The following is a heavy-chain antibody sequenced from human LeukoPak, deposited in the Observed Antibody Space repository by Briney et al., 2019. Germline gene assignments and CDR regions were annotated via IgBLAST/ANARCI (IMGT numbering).Heavy chain of an antibody. CDR2: ISYDGSNK. CDR1: GFTFSSYA. J-gene: IGHJ4*02. V-gene: IGHV3-30-3*01. CDR3: AKELSGGSGFDY. Sequence: GGSLRLSCAASGFTFSSYAMHWVRQAPGKGLEWVAVISYDGSNKYYADSVKGRFTISRDNSKNTLYLQMNSLRAEDTAVYYCAKELSGGSGFDYWGQGTLVTVSS. D-gene: IGHD3-10*01.